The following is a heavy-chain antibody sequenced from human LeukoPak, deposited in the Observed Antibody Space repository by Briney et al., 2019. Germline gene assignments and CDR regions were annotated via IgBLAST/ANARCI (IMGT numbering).Heavy chain of an antibody. J-gene: IGHJ4*02. V-gene: IGHV3-48*02. CDR2: ISSGSGTV. Sequence: GGSLRLSCAASGFTFSSYSMNWVRQAPGKGLEWVSYISSGSGTVYYADSVKGRFTISRDNAKNTLSLQMNSLRDEDTAVYYCARGASYCGGDCYSDGWGQGTLVTVSS. CDR1: GFTFSSYS. CDR3: ARGASYCGGDCYSDG. D-gene: IGHD2-21*02.